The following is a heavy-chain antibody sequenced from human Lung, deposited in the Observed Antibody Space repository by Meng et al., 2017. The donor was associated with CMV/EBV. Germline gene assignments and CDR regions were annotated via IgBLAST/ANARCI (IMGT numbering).Heavy chain of an antibody. CDR1: GASISSGYYH. J-gene: IGHJ5*02. CDR3: ANYRVGAGGQGS. D-gene: IGHD6-13*01. Sequence: QVQLQESGPGLVKPSQTLSLTCTVSGASISSGYYHWSWIRQPPGEGLEYIGHIYDSRSGTTYYNPSLKSRVTISVDTSNNQFSLKVISVTAADTAVYYCANYRVGAGGQGSWGQGPLVTVDS. CDR2: IYDSRSGTT. V-gene: IGHV4-30-4*08.